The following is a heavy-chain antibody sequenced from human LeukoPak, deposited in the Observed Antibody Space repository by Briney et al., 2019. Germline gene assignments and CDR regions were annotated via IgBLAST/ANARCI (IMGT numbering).Heavy chain of an antibody. CDR2: MSYDGNIT. D-gene: IGHD6-6*01. CDR3: AKVGAARDYFDY. CDR1: GFTFRHYA. V-gene: IGHV3-30*04. J-gene: IGHJ4*02. Sequence: PGGSLRLSCAASGFTFRHYAMHWVRQAPGEGLEWVAAMSYDGNITYYADSVKGRFIISRDNSRHTLYLQMNSLRAEDTAVYYCAKVGAARDYFDYWGQGTLVTVSS.